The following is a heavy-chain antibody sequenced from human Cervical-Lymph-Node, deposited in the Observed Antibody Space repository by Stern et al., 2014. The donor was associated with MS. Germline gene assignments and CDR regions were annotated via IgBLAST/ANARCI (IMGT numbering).Heavy chain of an antibody. CDR2: INPSGGST. CDR1: GYTFTSYD. J-gene: IGHJ4*02. V-gene: IGHV1-46*01. D-gene: IGHD6-19*01. Sequence: VQLVESGAEVKKPGASVKVSCKASGYTFTSYDMHWVRQAPGKGLEWMGIINPSGGSTSYAQKFQGRVTITRDTSTSTLYMELSSLRSEDTAVYYCARDLGAQIAVALSDYWGQGTLVTVSS. CDR3: ARDLGAQIAVALSDY.